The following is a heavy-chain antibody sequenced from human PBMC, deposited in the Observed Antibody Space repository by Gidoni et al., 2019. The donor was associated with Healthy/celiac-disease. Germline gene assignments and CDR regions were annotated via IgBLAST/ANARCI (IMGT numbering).Heavy chain of an antibody. CDR3: ARVGREYGGYVDYFDY. CDR2: LSAYNGNT. J-gene: IGHJ4*02. V-gene: IGHV1-18*04. Sequence: DQLAQSGAVVKMPGASVKVPFRSSGHTFASSGISRVRQATGQGLEWMGWLSAYNGNTNYAQKLQGRVTMTTDTSTSTAYMELRSLRSDDKDGYYCARVGREYGGYVDYFDYWGQGTLVTVSS. D-gene: IGHD5-12*01. CDR1: GHTFASSG.